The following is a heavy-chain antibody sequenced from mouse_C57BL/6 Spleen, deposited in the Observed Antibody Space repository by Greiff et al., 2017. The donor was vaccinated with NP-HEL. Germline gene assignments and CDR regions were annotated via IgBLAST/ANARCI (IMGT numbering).Heavy chain of an antibody. Sequence: VQLQQSGAELVRPGASVKLSCTASGFNIKDDYMHWVKRRPEQGLEWIGWIDPENGDTEYASKFQGKATITADTSSNTAYLQLSSLTSEDTAVYYCTTDYYGSRSYWGQGTTLTVSS. CDR2: IDPENGDT. CDR3: TTDYYGSRSY. J-gene: IGHJ2*01. V-gene: IGHV14-4*01. CDR1: GFNIKDDY. D-gene: IGHD1-1*01.